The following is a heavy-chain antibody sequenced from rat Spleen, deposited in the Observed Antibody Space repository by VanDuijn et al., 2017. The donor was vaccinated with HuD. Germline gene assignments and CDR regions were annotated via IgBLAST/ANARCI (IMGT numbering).Heavy chain of an antibody. J-gene: IGHJ2*01. D-gene: IGHD1-1*01. CDR1: GFTFSNYY. V-gene: IGHV5-25*01. CDR3: ARHGTINTMVRYYFDY. CDR2: ISNGGGKT. Sequence: EVHLVESGGGLVQPGRSMKLSCAASGFTFSNYYMAWVRQSPTKGLEWVASISNGGGKTYYRDSVQGRFTISRDNAKSTLYLQMDSLRSEDTATYYCARHGTINTMVRYYFDYWGQGDMVTVSS.